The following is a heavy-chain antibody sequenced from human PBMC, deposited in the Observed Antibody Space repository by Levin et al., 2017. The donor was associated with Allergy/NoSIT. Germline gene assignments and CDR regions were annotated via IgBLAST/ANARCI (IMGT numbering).Heavy chain of an antibody. CDR2: ISSSSSYI. Sequence: NTGGSLRLSCAASGFTFSSYSMNWVRQAPGKGLEWVSSISSSSSYIYYADSVKGRFTISRDNAKNSLYLQMNSLRAEDTAVYYCARYGRTAMVTYYFDYWGQGTLVTVSS. D-gene: IGHD5-18*01. V-gene: IGHV3-21*01. CDR3: ARYGRTAMVTYYFDY. CDR1: GFTFSSYS. J-gene: IGHJ4*02.